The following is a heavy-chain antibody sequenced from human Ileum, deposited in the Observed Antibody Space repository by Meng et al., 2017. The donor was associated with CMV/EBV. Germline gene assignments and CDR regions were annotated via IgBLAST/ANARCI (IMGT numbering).Heavy chain of an antibody. D-gene: IGHD6-19*01. CDR3: TKMSGQWLVDS. J-gene: IGHJ4*02. V-gene: IGHV4-39*07. CDR2: IYNSGNT. Sequence: CFVAGGSISSSVGYWGWIRQPPGKGLEWFGTIYNSGNTFYNPSLKSRVTISVDTSKNQFSLKLSSVTAADTAMYYCTKMSGQWLVDSWGQGTLVTVSS. CDR1: GGSISSSVGY.